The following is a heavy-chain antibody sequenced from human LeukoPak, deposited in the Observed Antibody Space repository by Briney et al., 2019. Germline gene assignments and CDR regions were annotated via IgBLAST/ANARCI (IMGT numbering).Heavy chain of an antibody. CDR2: IYYSGTT. CDR1: GGSLGSYY. J-gene: IGHJ5*02. D-gene: IGHD6-13*01. V-gene: IGHV4-59*12. Sequence: PSETLSLTCTVSGGSLGSYYWSWIRQPPGKGLEWIGYIYYSGTTKYNPSLKSRVTISADTSRNQFSLKLSSVTAADTAVYYCARETIAAASPGRTWFDPWGQGTLVTVYS. CDR3: ARETIAAASPGRTWFDP.